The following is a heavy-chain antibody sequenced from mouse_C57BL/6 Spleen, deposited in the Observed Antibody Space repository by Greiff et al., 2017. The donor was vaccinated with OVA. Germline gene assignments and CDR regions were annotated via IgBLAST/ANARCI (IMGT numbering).Heavy chain of an antibody. CDR2: IDPETGGT. V-gene: IGHV1-15*01. CDR1: GYTFTDYE. D-gene: IGHD2-3*01. CDR3: TRGEGDGYSLGAMDY. Sequence: QVQLQQSGAELVRPGASVTLSCKASGYTFTDYEMHWVKQTPVHGLEWIGAIDPETGGTAYNQKFKGKAILTADKSSSTAYMELRSLTSEDSAVYYCTRGEGDGYSLGAMDYWGQGTSVTVSS. J-gene: IGHJ4*01.